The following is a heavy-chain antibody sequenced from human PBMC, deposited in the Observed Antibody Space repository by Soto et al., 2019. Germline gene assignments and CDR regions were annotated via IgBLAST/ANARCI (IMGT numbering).Heavy chain of an antibody. CDR1: GFTFSSYS. V-gene: IGHV3-21*01. CDR3: ARDAPLPPISALYAYFDY. D-gene: IGHD3-16*01. CDR2: ISSSSSYI. Sequence: EVQLVESGGGLVKPGGSLRLSCAASGFTFSSYSMNWVRQAPGKGLEWVSAISSSSSYIYYADSVKGRFTLSRDNATNALYLQMNSLRAEDTAVYYCARDAPLPPISALYAYFDYWGQGTLVTVSS. J-gene: IGHJ4*02.